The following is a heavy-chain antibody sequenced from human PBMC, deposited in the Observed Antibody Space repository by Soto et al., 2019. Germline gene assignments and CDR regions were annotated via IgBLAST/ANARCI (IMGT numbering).Heavy chain of an antibody. V-gene: IGHV1-18*04. J-gene: IGHJ4*02. Sequence: ASVKVSCKASGYTFTIYGISGVLQAPGQGLEWMGWISAYNGNTNYAQKLQGRVTMTTDTSTSTAYMELRSLRSDDTAVYYCARARQLVYYFDYWGQGTLVTVSS. CDR3: ARARQLVYYFDY. CDR2: ISAYNGNT. CDR1: GYTFTIYG. D-gene: IGHD6-13*01.